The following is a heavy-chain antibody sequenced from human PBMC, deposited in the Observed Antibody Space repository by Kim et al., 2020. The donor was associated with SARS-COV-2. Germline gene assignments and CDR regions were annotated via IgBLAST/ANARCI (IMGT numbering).Heavy chain of an antibody. CDR2: ISGSGGNA. CDR1: GFTFTTYA. J-gene: IGHJ4*02. CDR3: AKGSCLTGVCYFDY. V-gene: IGHV3-23*01. Sequence: GGSLRLSCAASGFTFTTYAMSWVRQAPGKGLEWVSTISGSGGNAFSPDSVKGRFTISRANSKNTLYLQGNSLRAEATAVYYCAKGSCLTGVCYFDYWGQG. D-gene: IGHD2-8*01.